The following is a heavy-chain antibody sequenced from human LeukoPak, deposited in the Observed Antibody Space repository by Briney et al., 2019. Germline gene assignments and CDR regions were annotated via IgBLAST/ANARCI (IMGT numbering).Heavy chain of an antibody. D-gene: IGHD3-22*01. CDR2: IYYSGST. Sequence: SETLSLTCTVSGGSISPYVWFWIRQSPGKGLEWIGYIYYSGSTNYNPSLKSRVTISVDTSKNQFSLKLSSVTAADTAVYYCAKQHYYDSSLYAMDVWGQGTTVTVSS. CDR1: GGSISPYV. CDR3: AKQHYYDSSLYAMDV. J-gene: IGHJ6*02. V-gene: IGHV4-59*08.